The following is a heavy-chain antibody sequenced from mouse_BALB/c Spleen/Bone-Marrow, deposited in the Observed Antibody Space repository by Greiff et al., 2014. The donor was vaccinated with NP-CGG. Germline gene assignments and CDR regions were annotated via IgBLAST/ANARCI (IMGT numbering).Heavy chain of an antibody. Sequence: QVHVKQSGAELMKPGASVKISCKATGYTFSSYWIEWVKQRPGHGLEWIGEILPGSGSTNYNEKFKGKATFTAATSSNTAYMHLSSLTSEDSAVYYCARGLLRPYYAMDYWGQGTSVTVSS. CDR2: ILPGSGST. CDR3: ARGLLRPYYAMDY. CDR1: GYTFSSYW. J-gene: IGHJ4*01. D-gene: IGHD1-2*01. V-gene: IGHV1-9*01.